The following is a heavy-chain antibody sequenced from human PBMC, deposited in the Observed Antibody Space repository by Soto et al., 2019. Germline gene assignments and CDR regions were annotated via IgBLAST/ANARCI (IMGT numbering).Heavy chain of an antibody. V-gene: IGHV4-39*01. J-gene: IGHJ4*02. CDR3: ATGRGGVKRQGRACFDY. Sequence: QLQLQESGPGLVKPSETLSLTCTVSGVSISSSTYYWGWIRQPPGKGLEWIGSIYYSGSTYYNPSLKNRVTISADTSKNQFSLKLSAVAAADTAVYYCATGRGGVKRQGRACFDYWGQGALVTVSS. CDR1: GVSISSSTYY. CDR2: IYYSGST. D-gene: IGHD3-3*01.